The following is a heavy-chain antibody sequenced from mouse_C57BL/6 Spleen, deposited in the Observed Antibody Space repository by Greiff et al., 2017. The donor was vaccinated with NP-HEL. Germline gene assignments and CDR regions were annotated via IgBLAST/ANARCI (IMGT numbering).Heavy chain of an antibody. J-gene: IGHJ4*01. CDR3: ARNWVHYAMDY. CDR2: INPNNGGT. V-gene: IGHV1-26*01. D-gene: IGHD4-1*01. CDR1: GYTFTDYY. Sequence: VQLQQSGPELVKPGASVKISCKASGYTFTDYYMNWVKQSHGKSLEWIGDINPNNGGTSYNQKFKGKATLTVDKSSSTAYMELRSLTSEDSAVYYCARNWVHYAMDYWGQGTSVTVSS.